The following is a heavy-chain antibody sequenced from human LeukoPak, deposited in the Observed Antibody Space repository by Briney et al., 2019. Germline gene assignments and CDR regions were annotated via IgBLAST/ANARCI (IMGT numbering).Heavy chain of an antibody. V-gene: IGHV3-21*01. CDR3: ARDRGSYYYDSSGYLVGAFDI. CDR1: GFTFSSYS. D-gene: IGHD3-22*01. J-gene: IGHJ3*02. CDR2: ISSSSSYI. Sequence: PGGSLRLSCAASGFTFSSYSMNWVRQAPGKGLGWVSSISSSSSYIYYADSVKGRFTISRDNAKNSLCLQMNSLRAEDTAVYYCARDRGSYYYDSSGYLVGAFDIWGQGTMVTVSS.